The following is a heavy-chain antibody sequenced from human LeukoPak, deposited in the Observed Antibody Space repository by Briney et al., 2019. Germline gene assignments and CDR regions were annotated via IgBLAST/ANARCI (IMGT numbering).Heavy chain of an antibody. CDR1: GYTFTSYG. J-gene: IGHJ6*03. V-gene: IGHV1-18*01. CDR2: ISAYNGNT. D-gene: IGHD6-6*01. CDR3: ARDRGQLAEYYYYYYYMDV. Sequence: GASVKVSCKASGYTFTSYGISWVRRAPGQGLEWMGWISAYNGNTNYAQKLQGRVTMTTDTSTSTAYMELRSLRSDDTAVYYCARDRGQLAEYYYYYYYMDVWGKGTTVTVSS.